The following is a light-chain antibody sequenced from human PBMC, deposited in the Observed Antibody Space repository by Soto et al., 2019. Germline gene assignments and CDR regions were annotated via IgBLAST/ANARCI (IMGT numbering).Light chain of an antibody. CDR1: QSVSSY. CDR3: QQRSNWPLT. Sequence: EIVLTQSPATLSLSPGERATLSCRASQSVSSYLAWYQQKLGQAPRLLIHDASNRATGIPARFSGSGSGTDFTLTISSLEPEEFAVYYCQQRSNWPLTFGGGTKVEIK. V-gene: IGKV3-11*01. CDR2: DAS. J-gene: IGKJ4*01.